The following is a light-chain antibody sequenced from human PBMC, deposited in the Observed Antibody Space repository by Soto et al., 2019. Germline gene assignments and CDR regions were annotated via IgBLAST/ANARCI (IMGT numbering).Light chain of an antibody. J-gene: IGLJ3*02. CDR1: RSDVGAYNY. V-gene: IGLV2-14*03. CDR3: SSYTKSDSWV. CDR2: DVS. Sequence: QSVLTQPASVSGSPGQSITISCTGTRSDVGAYNYVSWYQQHPGKAPKFIIYDVSNRPSGISDRFSGYKSGNTASLTISGLQAEDEADYYCSSYTKSDSWVFGGGTQLTVL.